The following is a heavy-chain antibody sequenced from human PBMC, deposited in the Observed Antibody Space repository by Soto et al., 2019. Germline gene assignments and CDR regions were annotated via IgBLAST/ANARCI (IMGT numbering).Heavy chain of an antibody. D-gene: IGHD3-22*01. CDR2: IKSDGSGT. V-gene: IGHV3-74*01. Sequence: EVQLVESGGGLVQPGGSLTLSCAASGFTFSSYWMHWVRQAPGKGLVWVARIKSDGSGTIYADSVKGRLTISRDNARNTLYLQVNGLRAEDTAVYFCARGDGDYYDGNGYLGRHWGQGPLVTVSS. CDR3: ARGDGDYYDGNGYLGRH. J-gene: IGHJ4*02. CDR1: GFTFSSYW.